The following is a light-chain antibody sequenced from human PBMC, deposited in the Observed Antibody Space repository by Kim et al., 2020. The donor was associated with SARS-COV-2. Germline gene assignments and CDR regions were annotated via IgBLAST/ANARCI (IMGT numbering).Light chain of an antibody. CDR3: ASWDDSLSGPV. CDR2: RNN. Sequence: GQRVTISCSGGRSNIGNNYLYWYRQVPGTAPKLLIYRNNQRPSGVPDRFSGSKSGTSASLAISGLQSEDEAHYYCASWDDSLSGPVFGGGTQLTVL. J-gene: IGLJ2*01. CDR1: RSNIGNNY. V-gene: IGLV1-47*01.